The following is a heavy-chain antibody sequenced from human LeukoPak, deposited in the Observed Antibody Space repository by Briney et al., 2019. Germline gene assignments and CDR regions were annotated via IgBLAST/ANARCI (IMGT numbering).Heavy chain of an antibody. J-gene: IGHJ6*03. Sequence: GGSLRLSCAASGFTFSSFDMHWVRQPTGQGLEWVSTIGTASDTYYPGSVEGRFTLSRDNAKNSLYLQMNSLTAGDTAVYYCARGPTRGKYYYMDVWGKGTTVTVSS. CDR2: IGTASDT. CDR1: GFTFSSFD. D-gene: IGHD1-1*01. CDR3: ARGPTRGKYYYMDV. V-gene: IGHV3-13*01.